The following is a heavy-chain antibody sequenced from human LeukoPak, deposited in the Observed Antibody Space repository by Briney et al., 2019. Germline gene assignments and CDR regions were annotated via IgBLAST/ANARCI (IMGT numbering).Heavy chain of an antibody. Sequence: WASVKVSCKASGYTFTSYAMNWVRQAPGQGLEWMGWINTNTGNPTYAQGFTGRFVFSLDTSVSTAYLQISSLKAEDTAVYYCARDYYDSSGYLGGAFDIWGQGTMVTVSS. D-gene: IGHD3-22*01. CDR1: GYTFTSYA. J-gene: IGHJ3*02. V-gene: IGHV7-4-1*02. CDR2: INTNTGNP. CDR3: ARDYYDSSGYLGGAFDI.